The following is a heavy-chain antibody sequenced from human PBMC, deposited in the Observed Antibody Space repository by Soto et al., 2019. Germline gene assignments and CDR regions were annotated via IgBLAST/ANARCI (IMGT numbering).Heavy chain of an antibody. CDR1: GYIFVNYG. V-gene: IGHV1-18*03. D-gene: IGHD3-16*01. CDR2: ISPNSGNT. Sequence: QVQLVQSGDEVRKPGSSVKVSCKASGYIFVNYGIAWVRQAPGQGLEWMGWISPNSGNTHYASKVQGRLTMTTDTSTGTAYMDLGSLTSDDMAVYYCAMLDNYVTPTPQDVWGQGTTVTVSS. CDR3: AMLDNYVTPTPQDV. J-gene: IGHJ6*02.